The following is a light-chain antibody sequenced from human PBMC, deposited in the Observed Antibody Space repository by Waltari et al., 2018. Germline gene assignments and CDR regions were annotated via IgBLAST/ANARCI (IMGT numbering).Light chain of an antibody. CDR3: QVWDINSDHIWV. J-gene: IGLJ3*02. CDR1: NMGSKS. V-gene: IGLV3-21*02. Sequence: SYVVTQPPSMSAAPGQTARITCGGRNMGSKSVPWYQQRPSQAPVLVVYDDKDRPSGIPERFSGSNSGNTATLTISRVEAGDEADYYCQVWDINSDHIWVFGGGTKLTVL. CDR2: DDK.